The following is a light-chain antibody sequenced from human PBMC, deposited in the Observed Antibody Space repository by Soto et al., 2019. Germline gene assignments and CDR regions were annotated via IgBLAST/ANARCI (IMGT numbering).Light chain of an antibody. CDR1: SSDVGGYDF. J-gene: IGLJ2*01. V-gene: IGLV2-11*01. Sequence: QSALTQPRSVSGSPGQSVTISCTGTSSDVGGYDFVSWYQQHPGKAPKLMISDVSKRRSGVPDRFSGSKSGNTASLTISGLQDEDEADYYCCSYAGDLALFGGGTKLTVL. CDR3: CSYAGDLAL. CDR2: DVS.